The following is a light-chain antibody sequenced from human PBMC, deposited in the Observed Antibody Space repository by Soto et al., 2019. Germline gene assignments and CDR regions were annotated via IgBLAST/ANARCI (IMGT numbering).Light chain of an antibody. CDR3: AAWHDSQGAYV. CDR2: TNN. J-gene: IGLJ1*01. CDR1: NSNIGTNT. Sequence: QSALTQPPSASATPGQGFTISCSGSNSNIGTNTVNLYQQLPGTAPRLLIYTNNQRPSGVPQRFSGSKTGTSASLAIGGLQSEDGADYYCAAWHDSQGAYVFGPGTKVT. V-gene: IGLV1-44*01.